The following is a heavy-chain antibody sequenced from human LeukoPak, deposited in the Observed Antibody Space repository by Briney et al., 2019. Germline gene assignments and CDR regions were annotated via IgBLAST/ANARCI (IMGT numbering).Heavy chain of an antibody. J-gene: IGHJ4*02. V-gene: IGHV1-69*13. CDR2: IIPVFGTA. CDR3: ASRRDGYNYGNYYFDY. Sequence: SVKVSCKASGGTFSSYAISWVRQAPGQGLEWMGGIIPVFGTANYAQKFQGRVTITADDSTRTAYMELSSLRSDDTAVYYCASRRDGYNYGNYYFDYWGQGTLVTVSS. CDR1: GGTFSSYA. D-gene: IGHD5-24*01.